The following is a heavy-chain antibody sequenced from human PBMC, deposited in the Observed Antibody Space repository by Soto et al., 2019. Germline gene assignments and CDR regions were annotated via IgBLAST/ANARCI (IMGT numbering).Heavy chain of an antibody. Sequence: PGGSLRLSCAASGFTFSSYSMNWVRQAPGKGLEWVSSISSSSSYIYYADSVKGRFTISRDNAKNSLYLQMNSLRAEDTAVYYYARMQLGYDAFDIWGQGTVVTVSS. J-gene: IGHJ3*02. D-gene: IGHD6-6*01. CDR2: ISSSSSYI. V-gene: IGHV3-21*01. CDR1: GFTFSSYS. CDR3: ARMQLGYDAFDI.